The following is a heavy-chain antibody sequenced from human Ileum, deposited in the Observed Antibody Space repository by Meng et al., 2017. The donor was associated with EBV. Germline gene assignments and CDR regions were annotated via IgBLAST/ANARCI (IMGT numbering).Heavy chain of an antibody. CDR1: GCSSSSSVDY. J-gene: IGHJ4*02. V-gene: IGHV4-39*07. CDR3: ARDRSGSYYSPTFDY. D-gene: IGHD3-10*01. CDR2: IYYSGST. Sequence: QRQLKGPRRGLRKPSDPQSRTGMASGCSSSSSVDYWGWIRQPPGKGLEWIGSIYYSGSTYYNPSLKSRVTISVDTSKNQFSLKLSSVTAADTAVYYCARDRSGSYYSPTFDYWGQGTLVTVSS.